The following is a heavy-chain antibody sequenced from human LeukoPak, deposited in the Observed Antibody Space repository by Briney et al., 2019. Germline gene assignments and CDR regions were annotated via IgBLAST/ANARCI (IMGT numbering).Heavy chain of an antibody. J-gene: IGHJ4*02. CDR1: GYTFTSYG. Sequence: ASVKVSCKASGYTFTSYGISWVRQAPGQGLEWMGGIIPIFGTANYAQKFQGRVTITADESTSTAYMELSSLRSEDTAVYYCARDSSGDVDDYWGQGTLVTVSS. D-gene: IGHD4-17*01. CDR2: IIPIFGTA. V-gene: IGHV1-69*13. CDR3: ARDSSGDVDDY.